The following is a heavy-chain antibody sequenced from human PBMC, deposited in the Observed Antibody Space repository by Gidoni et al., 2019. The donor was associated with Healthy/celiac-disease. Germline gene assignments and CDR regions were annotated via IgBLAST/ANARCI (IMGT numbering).Heavy chain of an antibody. CDR2: NYFRWST. J-gene: IGHJ4*02. CDR3: ASRHFGVAARDY. Sequence: LQLQESGPGLVKPSETLSLPFPVPGGSISSSSYYWGWVRQPPGKGLEWIGSNYFRWSTYYNPSLKSRVTISVDTSKNQFSLKLSSVTAAETAVYYCASRHFGVAARDYWGQGTLVTVSS. V-gene: IGHV4-39*01. CDR1: GGSISSSSYY. D-gene: IGHD3-3*01.